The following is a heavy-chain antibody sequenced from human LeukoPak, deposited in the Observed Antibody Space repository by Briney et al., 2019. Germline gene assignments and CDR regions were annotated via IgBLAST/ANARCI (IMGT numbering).Heavy chain of an antibody. Sequence: ASVKVSCKGSGGTFSSYAFSWVRQAPGQGLEWMGRIIPILGIANYAQKFQGRVTITADKSTSTAYMELNSLRSEDTAMYYCARGFGYCSSTSCSRGYWFDPWGQGTLVTVSS. CDR2: IIPILGIA. CDR3: ARGFGYCSSTSCSRGYWFDP. V-gene: IGHV1-69*04. CDR1: GGTFSSYA. J-gene: IGHJ5*02. D-gene: IGHD2-2*03.